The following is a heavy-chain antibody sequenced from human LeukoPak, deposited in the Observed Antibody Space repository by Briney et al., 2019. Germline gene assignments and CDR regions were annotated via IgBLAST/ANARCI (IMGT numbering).Heavy chain of an antibody. D-gene: IGHD5-12*01. V-gene: IGHV1-18*01. J-gene: IGHJ3*02. Sequence: ASVKISSKASGYTLTSYGISGVRHAPGQGLEWMGCISAYNGNTNYAQKLQGRVTMTTDTSTSTAYMELRSLRSDETAVYYCVRNAVDIVATGCAFDIWGQGTMVTVSS. CDR2: ISAYNGNT. CDR3: VRNAVDIVATGCAFDI. CDR1: GYTLTSYG.